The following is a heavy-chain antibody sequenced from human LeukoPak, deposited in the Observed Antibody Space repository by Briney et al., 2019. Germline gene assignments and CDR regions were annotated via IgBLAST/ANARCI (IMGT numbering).Heavy chain of an antibody. J-gene: IGHJ4*02. CDR3: AKFVKLTTYYFDY. CDR2: ISSSGSTI. CDR1: GFTFSDYY. Sequence: GGSLRLSCAASGFTFSDYYMSWIRQAPGKGLEWVSYISSSGSTIYYADSVKGRFTISRDNAKNSLYLQMNSLRAEDTAVYYCAKFVKLTTYYFDYWGQGTLVTVSS. D-gene: IGHD1-14*01. V-gene: IGHV3-11*01.